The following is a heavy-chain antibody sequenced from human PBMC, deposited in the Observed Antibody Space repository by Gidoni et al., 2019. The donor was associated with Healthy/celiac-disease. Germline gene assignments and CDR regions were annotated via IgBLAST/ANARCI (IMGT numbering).Heavy chain of an antibody. CDR3: AKDIGQRLAFDY. CDR2: ISCNCGIK. Sequence: DVRRAESGGGLTQPGRPRRLSYATSGFTFARYAMHWARQAPGKGLEWVSGISCNCGIKGYADSVKGRFTISRDNSKNSLYLQMNSLRAEDTALYYCAKDIGQRLAFDYWGQGTLVTVSS. J-gene: IGHJ4*02. CDR1: GFTFARYA. V-gene: IGHV3-9*01. D-gene: IGHD6-25*01.